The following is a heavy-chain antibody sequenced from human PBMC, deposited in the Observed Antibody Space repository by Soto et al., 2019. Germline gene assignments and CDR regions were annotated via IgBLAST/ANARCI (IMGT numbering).Heavy chain of an antibody. J-gene: IGHJ4*02. CDR1: GFTFSSYA. V-gene: IGHV3-23*01. D-gene: IGHD6-6*01. CDR2: ISASGAGT. Sequence: GGSLRLSCAASGFTFSSYAMSWVRQAPGKGLEWVSGISASGAGTYYADSVKGRFTISRDKSKGTLYLQMNSLRAEDTAIYYCAKVRPPSIPSHQISRDYFDYWGQGTLVTVSS. CDR3: AKVRPPSIPSHQISRDYFDY.